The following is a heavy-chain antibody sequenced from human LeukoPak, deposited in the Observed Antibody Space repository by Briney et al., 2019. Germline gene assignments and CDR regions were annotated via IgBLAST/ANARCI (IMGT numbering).Heavy chain of an antibody. D-gene: IGHD4-17*01. CDR3: AREGDYGDY. CDR1: GFTFSSYS. Sequence: PGGSLRLSCAASGFTFSSYSMNWVRQAPGKGLEWVSSISSSSSYMYYADSVKGRFTISRDNAKNSLYLQMNSLRAEDTAVYYCAREGDYGDYWGQGTLVTVSS. CDR2: ISSSSSYM. J-gene: IGHJ4*02. V-gene: IGHV3-21*01.